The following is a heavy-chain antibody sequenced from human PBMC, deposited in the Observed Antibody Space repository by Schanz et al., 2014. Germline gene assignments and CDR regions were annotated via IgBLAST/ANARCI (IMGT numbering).Heavy chain of an antibody. J-gene: IGHJ4*02. D-gene: IGHD3-10*01. CDR3: ARWFLIRGVILDS. CDR1: GFTFSSYS. Sequence: EVQLVESGGGLVQPGGSLRLSCAASGFTFSSYSMNWVRQAPGKGLEWVSSINTGGDSTYYADSVKGRFTISRDNSRDTVYLQMNSLRADDTAMYYCARWFLIRGVILDSWGQGTLVTVSS. V-gene: IGHV3-48*01. CDR2: INTGGDST.